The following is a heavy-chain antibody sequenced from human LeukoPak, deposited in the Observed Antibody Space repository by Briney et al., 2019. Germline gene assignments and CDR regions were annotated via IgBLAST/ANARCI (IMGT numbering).Heavy chain of an antibody. D-gene: IGHD5-24*01. CDR2: ISAYNGNT. V-gene: IGHV1-18*01. CDR1: GYTFTSYG. CDR3: ARGVEMATILNYFDY. Sequence: ASVKVSCKASGYTFTSYGISWVRQAPGQGLEWMGWISAYNGNTNYAQKLQGRVTMTTDTSTSTAYMELGSLRSDDTAVYYCARGVEMATILNYFDYWGQGILVTVSS. J-gene: IGHJ4*02.